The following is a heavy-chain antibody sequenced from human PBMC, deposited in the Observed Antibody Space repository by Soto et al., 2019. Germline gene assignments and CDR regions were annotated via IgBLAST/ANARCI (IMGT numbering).Heavy chain of an antibody. CDR3: ARDLPHIVAQDKATNWFHP. CDR2: SIAIFGTA. J-gene: IGHJ5*02. V-gene: IGHV1-69*06. Sequence: QVQLVQSGAEVKKPGSSVKVSCKASGGTFSSYAISWVRQAPGQGLEWLGGSIAIFGTANYAQKFQGRVTLPADKSTSPAYMELSSLRSEDTAVYYCARDLPHIVAQDKATNWFHPWGQGTLVTVSS. D-gene: IGHD2-21*01. CDR1: GGTFSSYA.